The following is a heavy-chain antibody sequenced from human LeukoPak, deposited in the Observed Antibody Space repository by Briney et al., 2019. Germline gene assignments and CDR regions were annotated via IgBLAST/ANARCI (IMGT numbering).Heavy chain of an antibody. CDR3: ARDLGFCSSTSCYPWFDP. J-gene: IGHJ5*02. CDR2: IYYSGST. V-gene: IGHV4-59*01. CDR1: GGSISSYY. Sequence: SETLSLTCTVSGGSISSYYWSWIRQPPGKGLEWIGYIYYSGSTNYNPSLKRRVTISVDTSKNQFSLKLSSVTAADTAVYYCARDLGFCSSTSCYPWFDPWGQGTQVTASS. D-gene: IGHD2-2*01.